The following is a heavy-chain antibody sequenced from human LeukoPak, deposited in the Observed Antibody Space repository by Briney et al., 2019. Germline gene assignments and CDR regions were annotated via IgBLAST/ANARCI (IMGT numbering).Heavy chain of an antibody. Sequence: GESLKISCQTSGFSFTTYWIGWVRPMPGKGLEWMGIIYPGDSVTRYSPSFEGQVTISADKSIRTAYLQWNSLKASDTAVYYCARHFGSPSPGVQHWGQGTPVIVSS. V-gene: IGHV5-51*01. CDR1: GFSFTTYW. J-gene: IGHJ1*01. CDR3: ARHFGSPSPGVQH. D-gene: IGHD3-3*01. CDR2: IYPGDSVT.